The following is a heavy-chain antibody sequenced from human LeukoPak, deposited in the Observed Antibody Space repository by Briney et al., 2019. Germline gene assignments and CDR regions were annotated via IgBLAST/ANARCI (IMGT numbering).Heavy chain of an antibody. CDR3: AKGLLIVGATSSFDC. J-gene: IGHJ4*02. CDR1: GFTFDDYG. D-gene: IGHD1-26*01. Sequence: GGSLRLSCAASGFTFDDYGMSWVRQAPGKGLEWVSGINWNGGSTGYADSVKGRFTISRDNSKNTLYLQMNSLRAEDTAVYYCAKGLLIVGATSSFDCWGQGTLVTVSS. V-gene: IGHV3-20*04. CDR2: INWNGGST.